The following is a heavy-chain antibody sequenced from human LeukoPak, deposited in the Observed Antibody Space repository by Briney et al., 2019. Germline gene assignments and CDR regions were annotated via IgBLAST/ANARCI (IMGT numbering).Heavy chain of an antibody. CDR2: ISYDGSNK. J-gene: IGHJ4*02. Sequence: GGSLRLSCAASGFTFSSYPLHWVRQTPGKGLEWVAVISYDGSNKYYADSVKGRFTISRDNSKNTLYLQMNSLRAEDTAVYYCAKDRWAAAGYFDYWGQGTLVTVSS. D-gene: IGHD6-13*01. CDR3: AKDRWAAAGYFDY. CDR1: GFTFSSYP. V-gene: IGHV3-30*04.